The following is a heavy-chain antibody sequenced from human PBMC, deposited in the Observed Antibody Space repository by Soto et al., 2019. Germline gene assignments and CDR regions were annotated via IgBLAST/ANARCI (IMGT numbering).Heavy chain of an antibody. CDR3: ARDGATVVTLFGYFDL. Sequence: GGSLRLSCAASGVTFNSYSMNWVRQAPGKGLEWVSYISSSSSTIYYADSVKGRFTISRDNAKNSLYLQMNSLRAEDTAVYYCARDGATVVTLFGYFDLWGRGTLVTVSS. D-gene: IGHD4-17*01. CDR1: GVTFNSYS. J-gene: IGHJ2*01. V-gene: IGHV3-48*01. CDR2: ISSSSSTI.